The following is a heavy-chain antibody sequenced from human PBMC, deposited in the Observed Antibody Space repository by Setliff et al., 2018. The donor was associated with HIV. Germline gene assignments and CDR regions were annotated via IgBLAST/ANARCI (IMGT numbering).Heavy chain of an antibody. D-gene: IGHD6-19*01. J-gene: IGHJ5*01. CDR3: AGHPVTSGWLSLNWFDP. CDR1: GGSINTSSYY. CDR2: IYHDGTT. V-gene: IGHV4-39*07. Sequence: PSETLSLTCSVSGGSINTSSYYWAWVRQPPGNELEWIGSIYHDGTTHYRSSLRSRAAISIDTSKSQISLKVRSVTAAGTAVYFCAGHPVTSGWLSLNWFDPWGQGILVTVSS.